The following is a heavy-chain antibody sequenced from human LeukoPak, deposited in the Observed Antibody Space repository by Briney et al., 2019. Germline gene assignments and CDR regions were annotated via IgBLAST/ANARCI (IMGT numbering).Heavy chain of an antibody. CDR3: ARDLHIVANYYYGMDV. V-gene: IGHV1-8*01. CDR2: MNPNSGNT. D-gene: IGHD5-12*01. CDR1: GYTFTSYD. J-gene: IGHJ6*02. Sequence: ASVKVSCKASGYTFTSYDINWVRQATGQGLEWMGWMNPNSGNTGYAQKFQGRVTMTTDTSTSTAYMELRSLRSDDTAVYYCARDLHIVANYYYGMDVWGQGTTVTVSS.